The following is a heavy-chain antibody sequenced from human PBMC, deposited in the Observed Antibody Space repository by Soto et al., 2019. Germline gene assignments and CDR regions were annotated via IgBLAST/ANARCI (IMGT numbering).Heavy chain of an antibody. Sequence: QVQLQESGPGLVKPSQTLSLTCTVSGGSISSGDYYWSWIRQPPGKGLEWIGYIYYSGNAYYNPSLQERLTITVDTSQHHFSRKLSSVTAADTAVYYCARVHYEISGYEYSQHWGQGTLGTVFS. CDR3: ARVHYEISGYEYSQH. CDR2: IYYSGNA. D-gene: IGHD3-22*01. J-gene: IGHJ1*01. V-gene: IGHV4-30-4*01. CDR1: GGSISSGDYY.